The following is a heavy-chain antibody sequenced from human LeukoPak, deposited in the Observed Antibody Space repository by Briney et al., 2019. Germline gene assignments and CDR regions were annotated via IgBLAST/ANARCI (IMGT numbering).Heavy chain of an antibody. CDR2: INHSGST. CDR3: ARDRPEWELLLHYYYMDV. Sequence: SETLSLTCTVSGGSISSSGYYWSWIRQPPGKGLEWIGEINHSGSTNYNPSLKSRVTISVDTSKNQFSLKLSSVTAADTAVYYCARDRPEWELLLHYYYMDVWGKGATVTVSS. V-gene: IGHV4-39*07. J-gene: IGHJ6*03. D-gene: IGHD1-26*01. CDR1: GGSISSSGYY.